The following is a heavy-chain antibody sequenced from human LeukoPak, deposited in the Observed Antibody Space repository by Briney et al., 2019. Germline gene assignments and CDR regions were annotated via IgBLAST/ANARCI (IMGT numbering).Heavy chain of an antibody. J-gene: IGHJ4*02. CDR3: ARDWRGSYFPDF. V-gene: IGHV1-2*02. Sequence: GASVKVSFKASGYTLTDYYMHWVRQAPGQGLEWMGWINPNSGDTNYAQKFQGRVTMTRDTSISTAYMDLSRLTSDDTAIYYCARDWRGSYFPDFWGQGTLVTVSP. CDR1: GYTLTDYY. D-gene: IGHD1-26*01. CDR2: INPNSGDT.